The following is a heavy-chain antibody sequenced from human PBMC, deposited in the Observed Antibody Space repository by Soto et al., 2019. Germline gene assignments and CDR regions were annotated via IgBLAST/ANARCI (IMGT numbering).Heavy chain of an antibody. Sequence: PGGSLRLSCAASVFTFSSYSMNWVRQAPGKGREGVASISSSSSYIYYADSVKGRFTISRDTAKTSLYLQMNSLSAEDTAVYYCEREEDRSSCYYDFDIWGQGTLVTVSS. J-gene: IGHJ4*03. CDR1: VFTFSSYS. V-gene: IGHV3-21*01. CDR2: ISSSSSYI. D-gene: IGHD2-2*01. CDR3: EREEDRSSCYYDFDI.